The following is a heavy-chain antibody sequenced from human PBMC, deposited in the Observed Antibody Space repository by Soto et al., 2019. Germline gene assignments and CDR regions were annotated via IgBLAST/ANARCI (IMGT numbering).Heavy chain of an antibody. Sequence: GVSMRLSWAASGFTFSSYGMHWVSKATGKGLEWVAVIWYDGSNKYYADSVKGRFTISRDNSKNTLYLQMNSLRAEDTAVYYCARHDILTGHDAFDIWGQGTMVTVSS. CDR1: GFTFSSYG. CDR3: ARHDILTGHDAFDI. CDR2: IWYDGSNK. D-gene: IGHD3-9*01. V-gene: IGHV3-33*01. J-gene: IGHJ3*02.